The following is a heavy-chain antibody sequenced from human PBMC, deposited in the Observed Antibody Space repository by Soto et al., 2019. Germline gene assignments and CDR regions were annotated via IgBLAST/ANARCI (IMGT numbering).Heavy chain of an antibody. J-gene: IGHJ4*02. Sequence: QLQLQESGPGLVKPSETLSLTCTVSGGSISSSSYYWGWIRQPPGKGLEWIGSIYYSGSTYYNPSLKSRVTISVDPSKNQFSLKLSSVTAADTAVYYCARTRSSSWYDFDYWGQGTLVTVSS. V-gene: IGHV4-39*01. CDR1: GGSISSSSYY. CDR3: ARTRSSSWYDFDY. CDR2: IYYSGST. D-gene: IGHD6-13*01.